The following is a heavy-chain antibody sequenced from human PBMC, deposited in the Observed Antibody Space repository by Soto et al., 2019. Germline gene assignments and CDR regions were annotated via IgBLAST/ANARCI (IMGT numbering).Heavy chain of an antibody. V-gene: IGHV4-30-2*01. J-gene: IGHJ5*02. D-gene: IGHD3-10*01. Sequence: QLQLQESGSGLVKPSQTLSLTCAVSGGSISSGGYSWSWIRQPPGKGLEWIGYIYHSGSTYYNPSLKRRVTIAVHSPKIQLSLKLSSVPAADPAVYYCARVPGPWGQGTLVTVSS. CDR2: IYHSGST. CDR3: ARVPGP. CDR1: GGSISSGGYS.